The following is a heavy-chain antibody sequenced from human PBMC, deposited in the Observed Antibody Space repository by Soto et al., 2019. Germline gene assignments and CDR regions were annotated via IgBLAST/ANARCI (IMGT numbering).Heavy chain of an antibody. V-gene: IGHV1-18*04. CDR1: GYTFTIYG. D-gene: IGHD3-3*01. CDR3: ARGGYYDFWSGYYGLRRDNWFDP. CDR2: ISAYNGNT. J-gene: IGHJ5*02. Sequence: ASVKVSCKASGYTFTIYGISCVLQSPLQWLDWMGCISAYNGNTNYAQKLQGRVTMTTDTSTSTAYMELRSLRSDDTAVYYCARGGYYDFWSGYYGLRRDNWFDPWGQGTLVTVSS.